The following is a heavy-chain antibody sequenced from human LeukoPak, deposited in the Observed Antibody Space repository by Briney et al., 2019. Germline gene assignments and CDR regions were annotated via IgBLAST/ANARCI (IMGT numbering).Heavy chain of an antibody. Sequence: SETLSLTCAVYGGSFSGYYWSWIRQSPGKGLEWIGEINHSGSTNYNPSLKSRVTISVGTSKNQFSLKLSSVTAADTAVYYCARVRGPRRYCSGGSCYSGGWFDPWGQGTLVTVSS. CDR3: ARVRGPRRYCSGGSCYSGGWFDP. CDR1: GGSFSGYY. V-gene: IGHV4-34*01. D-gene: IGHD2-15*01. J-gene: IGHJ5*02. CDR2: INHSGST.